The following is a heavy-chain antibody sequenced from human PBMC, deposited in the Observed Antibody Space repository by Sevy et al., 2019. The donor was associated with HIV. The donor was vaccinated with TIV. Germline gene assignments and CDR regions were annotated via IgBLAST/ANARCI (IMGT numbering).Heavy chain of an antibody. D-gene: IGHD3-10*01. CDR2: IYYSGST. Sequence: SETLSLTCTVSGGSISSYYWSWIRQPPGKGLEWIGYIYYSGSTNYNPSLKSRVTISVDTSKNQFSLKLGSVTAADTAVYYCARDRGRYYYYYGMDVWGQGTTVTVSS. J-gene: IGHJ6*02. CDR3: ARDRGRYYYYYGMDV. V-gene: IGHV4-59*01. CDR1: GGSISSYY.